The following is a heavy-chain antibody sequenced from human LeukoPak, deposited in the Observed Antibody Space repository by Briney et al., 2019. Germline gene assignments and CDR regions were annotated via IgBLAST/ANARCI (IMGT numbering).Heavy chain of an antibody. CDR2: IIPILGIA. CDR3: AYCGGDCYATRDFDY. J-gene: IGHJ4*02. D-gene: IGHD2-21*01. V-gene: IGHV1-69*02. Sequence: SVKVSCKASGGTFSSYTISWVRQAPGQGLEWMGRIIPILGIANYAQKFQGRVTITADKSTSTAYMELSSLRSEDTAVYYCAYCGGDCYATRDFDYWGQGTLVIVSS. CDR1: GGTFSSYT.